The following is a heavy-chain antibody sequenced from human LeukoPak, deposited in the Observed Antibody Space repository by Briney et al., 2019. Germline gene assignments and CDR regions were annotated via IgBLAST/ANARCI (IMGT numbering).Heavy chain of an antibody. J-gene: IGHJ6*03. CDR2: MNPNSGNT. CDR3: ARARAVRGVRYYYYMDV. Sequence: ASVKVSCKASGYTFTSYDINWVRQATGQGLEWMGWMNPNSGNTGYAQKFQGRVTMTRNTSISTAYMELSSLRSEDTAVYYCARARAVRGVRYYYYMDVWGKGTTVTISS. V-gene: IGHV1-8*01. CDR1: GYTFTSYD. D-gene: IGHD3-10*01.